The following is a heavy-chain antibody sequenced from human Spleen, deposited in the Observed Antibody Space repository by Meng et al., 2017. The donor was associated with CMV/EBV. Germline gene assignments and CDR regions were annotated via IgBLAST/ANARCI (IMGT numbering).Heavy chain of an antibody. Sequence: GESLKISCAASGFTFSSYAMNWVRQAPGKGLEWVSAISGNGGSTYYADSVKGRFTISRDNSKNTLYLQMNSLRAEDTALYYCARGAFDWGQGTLVTVSS. V-gene: IGHV3-23*01. CDR3: ARGAFD. CDR1: GFTFSSYA. CDR2: ISGNGGST. D-gene: IGHD2/OR15-2a*01. J-gene: IGHJ4*02.